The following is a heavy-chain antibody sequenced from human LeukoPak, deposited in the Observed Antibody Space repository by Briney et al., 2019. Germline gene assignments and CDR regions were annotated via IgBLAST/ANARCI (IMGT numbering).Heavy chain of an antibody. V-gene: IGHV4-34*01. CDR3: ARWRLLRGYFDY. CDR1: GGSFSGYY. CDR2: INHSGST. J-gene: IGHJ4*02. Sequence: PSETLSLTCAVYGGSFSGYYWSWIRQPPGKGPEWIGEINHSGSTNYNPSLKSRVTISVDTSKNQFSLKLSSVTAADTAVYYCARWRLLRGYFDYWGQGTLVTVSS. D-gene: IGHD2-15*01.